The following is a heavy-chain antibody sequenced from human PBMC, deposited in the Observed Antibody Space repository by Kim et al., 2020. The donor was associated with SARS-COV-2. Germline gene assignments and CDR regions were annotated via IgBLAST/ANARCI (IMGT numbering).Heavy chain of an antibody. Sequence: SETLSLTCTVSGGFISSGDHYWTWVRQPPGRGLEWIGYIYYSGNTYYNPSLQSRLTISVDTSKNQFSLKLTSVTVTDTAVFCCARTVRRSGYIDLWGRGTRVAVSS. V-gene: IGHV4-30-4*01. CDR2: IYYSGNT. CDR1: GGFISSGDHY. D-gene: IGHD3-10*01. J-gene: IGHJ2*01. CDR3: ARTVRRSGYIDL.